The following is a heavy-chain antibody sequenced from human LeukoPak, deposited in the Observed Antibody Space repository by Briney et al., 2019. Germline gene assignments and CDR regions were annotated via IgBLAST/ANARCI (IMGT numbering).Heavy chain of an antibody. J-gene: IGHJ4*02. CDR3: ESFVPTVPN. CDR2: SNVGNGNT. CDR1: GYTFTNYP. V-gene: IGHV1-3*01. Sequence: ASVTVSCKAPGYTFTNYPMQWVRQAPGQGLEWMGWSNVGNGNTKYSQNFQGRVTIIRDTSAKTAYMELSSLSSEEPAVYYCESFVPTVPNWGKGPRVPVSS. D-gene: IGHD4-17*01.